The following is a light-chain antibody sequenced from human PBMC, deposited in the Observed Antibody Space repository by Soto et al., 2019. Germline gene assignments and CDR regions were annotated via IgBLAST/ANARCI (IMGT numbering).Light chain of an antibody. CDR3: LQHRSYPFT. Sequence: DIQMTQSPSVVSASVGDRVTITCRASQGIGNYLAWFQQRPGEVPKRLIYAAFNLHSGVPSRCSSSGSGTDVTLTISSLQPEDCANDYCLQHRSYPFTFVQGTKLDI. CDR1: QGIGNY. CDR2: AAF. V-gene: IGKV1-17*03. J-gene: IGKJ2*01.